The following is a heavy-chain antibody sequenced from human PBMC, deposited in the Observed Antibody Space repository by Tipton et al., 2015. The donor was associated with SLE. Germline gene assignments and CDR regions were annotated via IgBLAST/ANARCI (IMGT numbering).Heavy chain of an antibody. CDR3: ARGFLNPVTTVHYYFDL. V-gene: IGHV3-9*01. Sequence: SLRLSCAASGFTFGDSAMHWVRQTPGKGLEWVSGISYYSGTIGYADSVKGRFTISRDNAKNTVYLQMNSLRAEDTAVYYCARGFLNPVTTVHYYFDLWGRGTLVTVSS. CDR2: ISYYSGTI. J-gene: IGHJ2*01. D-gene: IGHD4-11*01. CDR1: GFTFGDSA.